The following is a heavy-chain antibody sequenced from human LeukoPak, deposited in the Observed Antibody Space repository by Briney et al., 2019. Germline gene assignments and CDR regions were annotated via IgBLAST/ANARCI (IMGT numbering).Heavy chain of an antibody. CDR1: GFTFSSYG. CDR2: ISYDGSNK. Sequence: GGSLRLSCAASGFTFSSYGMHWFRQAPGKGLEWVAVISYDGSNKYYADSVKGRFTISRDNSKNTLYLQTNSLRAEDTAVYYCARAGLVMITFGGVFNYWGQGTLVTVSS. D-gene: IGHD3-16*01. CDR3: ARAGLVMITFGGVFNY. V-gene: IGHV3-30-3*01. J-gene: IGHJ4*02.